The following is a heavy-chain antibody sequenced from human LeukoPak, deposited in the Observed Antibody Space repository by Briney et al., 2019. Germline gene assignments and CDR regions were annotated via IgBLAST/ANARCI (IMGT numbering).Heavy chain of an antibody. CDR1: GVTFSSYS. CDR3: ARDFLVPTIYGGGFDY. J-gene: IGHJ4*02. Sequence: GGSLRLSCAASGVTFSSYSMNWVRQAPGKGLEWVSYISSSSSTIYYADSVKGRFTISRDNAKNSLYLQTNSLRAEDTAVYYCARDFLVPTIYGGGFDYWGQGTLVTVSS. CDR2: ISSSSSTI. V-gene: IGHV3-48*01. D-gene: IGHD3-3*01.